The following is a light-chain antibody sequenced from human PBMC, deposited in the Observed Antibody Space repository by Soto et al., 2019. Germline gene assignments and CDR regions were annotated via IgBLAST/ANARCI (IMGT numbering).Light chain of an antibody. J-gene: IGKJ1*01. Sequence: EIVMTQSPATLSVSSGERATLSCRASQGVSILLAWYQQKPGQAPRLLIHGATTRATGIPARFSGSGSGTEFTLTISSLQSEDFAVYYCQQYNNWPRTFGQGTKVDIK. CDR2: GAT. CDR1: QGVSIL. V-gene: IGKV3-15*01. CDR3: QQYNNWPRT.